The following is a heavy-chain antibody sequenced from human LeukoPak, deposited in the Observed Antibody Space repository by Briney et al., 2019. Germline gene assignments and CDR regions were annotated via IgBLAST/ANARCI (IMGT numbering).Heavy chain of an antibody. D-gene: IGHD2-2*01. CDR3: ARHGAFITRGFCSSSNCYVDGLQT. J-gene: IGHJ3*01. V-gene: IGHV4-59*08. CDR2: FYYTVST. CDR1: VGFISRWY. Sequence: SETLSLTCTVSVGFISRWYWSWIRQSPGKGLEWIGYFYYTVSTKYNPSLKRRVSISTDSSKNLHSLKLNSVTAADTAVYYCARHGAFITRGFCSSSNCYVDGLQTWGQGIMVSVSS.